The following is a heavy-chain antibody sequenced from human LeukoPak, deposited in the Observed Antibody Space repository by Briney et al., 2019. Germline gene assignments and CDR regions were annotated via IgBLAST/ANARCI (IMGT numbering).Heavy chain of an antibody. D-gene: IGHD3-3*01. CDR3: ARVPHAYDFWSGYYSFWFDP. CDR1: GGSFSGYY. Sequence: SETLSLTCAVYGGSFSGYYWSWIRQPPGKGLEWIGEINHSGSTNYNPSLKSRVTISVDTSKNQFSLELSSVTAADTAVYYCARVPHAYDFWSGYYSFWFDPWGQGTLVTVSS. V-gene: IGHV4-34*01. CDR2: INHSGST. J-gene: IGHJ5*02.